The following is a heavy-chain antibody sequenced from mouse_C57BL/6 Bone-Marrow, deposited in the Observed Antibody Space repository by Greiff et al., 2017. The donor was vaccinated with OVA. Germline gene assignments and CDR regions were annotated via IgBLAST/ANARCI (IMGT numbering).Heavy chain of an antibody. CDR3: ARDLTGTSWYFDV. J-gene: IGHJ1*03. V-gene: IGHV5-4*01. Sequence: EVMLVESGGGLVKPGGSLKLSCAASGFTFSSYAMSWVRQTPEKRLEWVATISDGGSYTYYPDNVKGRFTISRDNAKNNLYLQMSHLKSEDTAMYYCARDLTGTSWYFDVWGTGTTVTGSS. D-gene: IGHD4-1*01. CDR2: ISDGGSYT. CDR1: GFTFSSYA.